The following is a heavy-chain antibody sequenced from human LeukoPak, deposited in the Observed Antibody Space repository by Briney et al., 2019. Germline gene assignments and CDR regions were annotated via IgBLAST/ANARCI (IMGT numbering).Heavy chain of an antibody. Sequence: EASVKVSCKASGYTFTGYYMHWVRQAPGQGLEWMGGIIPIFGTANYAQKFQGRVTITADESTSTAYMELSSLRSEDTAVYYCARSKVEWRFLEWQYYFDYWGQGTLVTVSS. D-gene: IGHD3-3*01. CDR3: ARSKVEWRFLEWQYYFDY. CDR2: IIPIFGTA. CDR1: GYTFTGYY. V-gene: IGHV1-69*13. J-gene: IGHJ4*02.